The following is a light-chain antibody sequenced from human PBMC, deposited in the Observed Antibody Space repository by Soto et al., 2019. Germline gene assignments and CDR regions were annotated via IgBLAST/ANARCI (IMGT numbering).Light chain of an antibody. Sequence: DIQMTQSPSSLSASVGDRVTITCRASQSISSYLNWYQQKPGKAPKVLISGASSLQSGVPLRFSGSGSGADFTLTISSLQSEDFASYYCQQSHSTPHTFRGGTKVDIK. V-gene: IGKV1-39*01. CDR1: QSISSY. CDR3: QQSHSTPHT. CDR2: GAS. J-gene: IGKJ4*01.